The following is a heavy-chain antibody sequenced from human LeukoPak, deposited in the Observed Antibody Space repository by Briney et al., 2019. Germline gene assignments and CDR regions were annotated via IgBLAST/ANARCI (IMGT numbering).Heavy chain of an antibody. CDR3: ARVVPLLWFGESKGAFDY. CDR1: GGSFSGYY. Sequence: SETLSLTCAVYGGSFSGYYWSWIRQPPGKGLEWIGEINHSGSTNYNPSLKSRVTISVDTSKNQFSLKLSSVTAADTAVYYCARVVPLLWFGESKGAFDYWGQGTLVTVSS. V-gene: IGHV4-34*01. CDR2: INHSGST. J-gene: IGHJ4*02. D-gene: IGHD3-10*01.